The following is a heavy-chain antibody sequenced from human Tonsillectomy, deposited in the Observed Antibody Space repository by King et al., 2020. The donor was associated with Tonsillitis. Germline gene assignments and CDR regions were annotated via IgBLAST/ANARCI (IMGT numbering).Heavy chain of an antibody. CDR1: GFTFVDYA. D-gene: IGHD6-13*01. CDR2: ISWNSDNI. Sequence: VQLVESGGGLVQPGRSLRLSCAASGFTFVDYAMHWVRQAPGKGLEWVSGISWNSDNIGYAASVKGRFTISRDNAKNSLYLQMNSLRPEDTALYYCERERGCRAAVGSLGDGMDVWGQGTTVTVSS. CDR3: ERERGCRAAVGSLGDGMDV. V-gene: IGHV3-9*01. J-gene: IGHJ6*02.